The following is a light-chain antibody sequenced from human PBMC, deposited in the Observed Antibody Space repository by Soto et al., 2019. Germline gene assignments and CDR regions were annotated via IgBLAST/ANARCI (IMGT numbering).Light chain of an antibody. V-gene: IGKV3-20*01. Sequence: SQSPCTLSLSTRERSTLSCRASQSVSSSYLAWYQQKPGHAPRLLIYGASSRATGIPDRFSGSGSGTDFTLTISRLEPEDFAVYYCQQYGSSPRTFGQGTKVAIK. CDR1: QSVSSSY. J-gene: IGKJ1*01. CDR2: GAS. CDR3: QQYGSSPRT.